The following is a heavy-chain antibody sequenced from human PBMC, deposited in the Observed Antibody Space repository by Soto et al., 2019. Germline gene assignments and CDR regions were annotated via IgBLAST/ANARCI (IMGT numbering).Heavy chain of an antibody. Sequence: LGGSLRLSCAASGFTFSTYDMHWVRQVTGKGLEWVSAIRTAGDTYYPGSVKGRFTISRENAKNSLYLQMDSLRVEDTAVYYCARVKSNGWYYFDNWGQGTLVTVSS. CDR1: GFTFSTYD. V-gene: IGHV3-13*01. D-gene: IGHD6-19*01. CDR3: ARVKSNGWYYFDN. CDR2: IRTAGDT. J-gene: IGHJ4*02.